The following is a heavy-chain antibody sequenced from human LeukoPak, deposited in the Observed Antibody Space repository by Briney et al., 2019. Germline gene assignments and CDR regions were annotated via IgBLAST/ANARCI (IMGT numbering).Heavy chain of an antibody. D-gene: IGHD5-12*01. CDR1: GFTFSSYG. CDR3: ARDYQNIVATRTHDAFDI. J-gene: IGHJ3*02. V-gene: IGHV3-33*01. Sequence: PGGSLRLSCAASGFTFSSYGMHWVRQAPGKGLEWVAVIWYDGSNKYYADSVKGRFTISRDNSKNTLYLQMNSLRAEDTAVYYCARDYQNIVATRTHDAFDIWGQGTMVTVSS. CDR2: IWYDGSNK.